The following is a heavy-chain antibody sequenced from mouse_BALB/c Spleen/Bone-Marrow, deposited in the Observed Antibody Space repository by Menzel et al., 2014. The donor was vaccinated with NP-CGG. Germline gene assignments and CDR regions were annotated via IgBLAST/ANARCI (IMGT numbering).Heavy chain of an antibody. J-gene: IGHJ4*01. V-gene: IGHV1-9*01. D-gene: IGHD1-1*01. CDR1: GYTFSSYW. CDR2: ILPGSGNT. Sequence: VQLQQSGAELMRPGASVKISCKATGYTFSSYWIEWVKQRPGRGLEWIGEILPGSGNTNYNEKCKGKATFTADTSSNTAYMQLSSLTSEDSAVYYCAREDITTVVEMDYWVQGTSVTVSS. CDR3: AREDITTVVEMDY.